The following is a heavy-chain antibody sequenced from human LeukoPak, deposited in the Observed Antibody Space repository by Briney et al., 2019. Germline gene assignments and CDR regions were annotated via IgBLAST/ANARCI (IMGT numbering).Heavy chain of an antibody. J-gene: IGHJ3*02. Sequence: PSETLSLTCTVSGGSISSYYWSWIRQPAGKGLEWIGYIYYSGGTNYNPYLKSRVTISVDTSKNQFSLKLSSVTAADTAVYYCARGPVSGSSAAFDIWGQGTMVTVSS. V-gene: IGHV4-59*01. CDR1: GGSISSYY. D-gene: IGHD1-26*01. CDR3: ARGPVSGSSAAFDI. CDR2: IYYSGGT.